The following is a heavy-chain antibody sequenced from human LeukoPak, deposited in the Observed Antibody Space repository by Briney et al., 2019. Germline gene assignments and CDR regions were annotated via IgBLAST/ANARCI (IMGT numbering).Heavy chain of an antibody. CDR2: IVVGSGNT. J-gene: IGHJ3*02. D-gene: IGHD1-26*01. Sequence: SVKVSCKGAGFTFTSSAMQWVRQARGQRLEWIGWIVVGSGNTNYAQKFQERVTITRDMSTSTAYMELSSLRSEDTAVYYCAATISPVGAGAFDAFDIWGQGTMVTVSS. CDR3: AATISPVGAGAFDAFDI. V-gene: IGHV1-58*02. CDR1: GFTFTSSA.